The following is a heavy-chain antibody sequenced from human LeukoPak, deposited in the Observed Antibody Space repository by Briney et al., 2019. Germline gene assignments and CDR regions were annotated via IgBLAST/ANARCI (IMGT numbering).Heavy chain of an antibody. Sequence: KSSETLSLTCTVSGGSISSYYWSWIRQPAGKGLEWIGRIYTSGSTNYNPSLKSRVTMSVDTSKNQFSLKLSSVTAADTAVYYCAGESSEDIVVVPAASDWYYFDYWGQGTLVNVSS. V-gene: IGHV4-4*07. CDR1: GGSISSYY. J-gene: IGHJ4*02. D-gene: IGHD2-2*01. CDR3: AGESSEDIVVVPAASDWYYFDY. CDR2: IYTSGST.